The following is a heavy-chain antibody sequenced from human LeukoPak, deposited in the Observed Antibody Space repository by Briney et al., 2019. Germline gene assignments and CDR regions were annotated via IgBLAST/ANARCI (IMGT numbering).Heavy chain of an antibody. Sequence: GSSVKVSCKASGGTFSSYAISWVRQAPGQGLEWMGWISADNGNTNYAQKLQGRVTMTTDTSTSTAYMELRSLRSDDTAVYYCARGSTLDYGDYLGYWGQGTLVTVSS. CDR2: ISADNGNT. V-gene: IGHV1-18*01. CDR3: ARGSTLDYGDYLGY. J-gene: IGHJ4*02. D-gene: IGHD4-17*01. CDR1: GGTFSSYA.